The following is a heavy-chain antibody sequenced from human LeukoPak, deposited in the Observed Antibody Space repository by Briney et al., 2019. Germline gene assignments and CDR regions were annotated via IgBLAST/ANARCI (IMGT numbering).Heavy chain of an antibody. J-gene: IGHJ6*03. CDR3: ARQKGAYGSATVYYYYYMDV. Sequence: PSQTLSLTCTVSGASISSGTYYWSWIRQPAGKGLEWIGRMFTRGSTNYNPSLQSRVTISGDTSKNQFSLNLSSVTAADTAVYYCARQKGAYGSATVYYYYYMDVWGKGTTVTISS. V-gene: IGHV4-61*02. D-gene: IGHD3-10*01. CDR2: MFTRGST. CDR1: GASISSGTYY.